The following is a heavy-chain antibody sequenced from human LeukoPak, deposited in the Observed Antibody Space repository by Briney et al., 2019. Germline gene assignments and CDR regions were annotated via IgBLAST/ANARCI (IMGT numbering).Heavy chain of an antibody. V-gene: IGHV3-66*01. CDR1: GFTFSSYW. J-gene: IGHJ4*02. Sequence: GGSLTLSCAASGFTFSSYWLTCVRQAQGKGLEWVSVIYSGGRTYYADSVKGRFTISRDNSKNTLYLQMYSLRAEDTAVYYCARVGGLYSSGSFDYWGQGTLVTVSS. CDR3: ARVGGLYSSGSFDY. D-gene: IGHD6-19*01. CDR2: IYSGGRT.